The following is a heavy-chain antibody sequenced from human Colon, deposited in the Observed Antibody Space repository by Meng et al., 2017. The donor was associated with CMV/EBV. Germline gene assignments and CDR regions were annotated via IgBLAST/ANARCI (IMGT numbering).Heavy chain of an antibody. D-gene: IGHD3-9*01. CDR2: TLYDESTK. CDR1: GFTFSTHG. V-gene: IGHV3-30*02. CDR3: AKDLSRHYGILSGSDY. Sequence: GESLKISCAASGFTFSTHGMHWVRQTPGKGLEWVAFTLYDESTKYYTDSVKGRFTISRDNSKNTLYLQMNSLRAEDTAVYYCAKDLSRHYGILSGSDYWGQGTLVTVSS. J-gene: IGHJ4*02.